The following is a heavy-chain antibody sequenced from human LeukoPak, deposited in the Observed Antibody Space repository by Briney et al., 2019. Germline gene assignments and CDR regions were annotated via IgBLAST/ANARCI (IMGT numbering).Heavy chain of an antibody. D-gene: IGHD1-26*01. J-gene: IGHJ4*02. CDR2: IYYSGST. Sequence: SETPSLTCTVSGGSISSYYWSWIRQPPGKGLEWRGYIYYSGSTNYNPSLKSRVTISVDTSKNQFSLKLSSVTAADTAVYYCARGRSYYGYFDYWGQGTLVTVSS. CDR3: ARGRSYYGYFDY. V-gene: IGHV4-59*01. CDR1: GGSISSYY.